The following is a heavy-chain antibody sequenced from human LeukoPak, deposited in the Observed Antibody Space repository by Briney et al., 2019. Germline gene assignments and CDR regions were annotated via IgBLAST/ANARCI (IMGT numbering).Heavy chain of an antibody. CDR3: ARDLLGYCSSTSCNEFDY. CDR1: GYTFTGYY. J-gene: IGHJ4*02. V-gene: IGHV1-2*02. Sequence: GASVKVSCKASGYTFTGYYMHWVRQAPGQGLEWMGWINPNSGGTNYAQKFQGRVTMTRDTSISTAYMELSRLRSDDTAAYYCARDLLGYCSSTSCNEFDYWGQGTLVTVSS. D-gene: IGHD2-2*01. CDR2: INPNSGGT.